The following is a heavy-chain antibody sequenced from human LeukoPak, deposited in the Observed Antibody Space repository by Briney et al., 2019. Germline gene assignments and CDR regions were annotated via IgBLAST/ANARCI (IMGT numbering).Heavy chain of an antibody. V-gene: IGHV3-21*01. CDR2: ISSSSGYI. CDR3: ARDEFDCSGGSCYFDY. Sequence: GGSLRLSCAASGFTFSSYSMNWVRQAPGKGLEWVSSISSSSGYIYYADSVKGRFTISRDNAKNSLYLQMNSLRAEDTAVYYCARDEFDCSGGSCYFDYWGQGTLVTVSS. D-gene: IGHD2-15*01. J-gene: IGHJ4*02. CDR1: GFTFSSYS.